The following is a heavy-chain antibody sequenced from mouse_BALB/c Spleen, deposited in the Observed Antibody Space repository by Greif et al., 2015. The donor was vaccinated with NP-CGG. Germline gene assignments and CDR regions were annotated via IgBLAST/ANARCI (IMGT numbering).Heavy chain of an antibody. Sequence: QVQLKESGPGLVAPSQSLSITCTVSGFSLTSYGVHWVRQPPGKGLEWLGVIWAGGSTNYNSALMSRLSISKDNSKSQVFLKMNSLQTYDTAMYYCARDLTYYRYDGAYWGQGTLVTVSA. CDR1: GFSLTSYG. CDR2: IWAGGST. CDR3: ARDLTYYRYDGAY. J-gene: IGHJ3*01. D-gene: IGHD2-14*01. V-gene: IGHV2-9*02.